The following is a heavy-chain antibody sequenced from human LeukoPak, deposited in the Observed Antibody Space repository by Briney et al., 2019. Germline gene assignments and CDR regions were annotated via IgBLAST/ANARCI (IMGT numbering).Heavy chain of an antibody. CDR2: ITGSANNS. D-gene: IGHD2-2*01. Sequence: PGGSLRLSCVASGFTFSNFAMNWVRQSPGKGLEWISTITGSANNSYYSDSVKGRFTISRDNSKNTLYLQMNSLRVEDTAVYFCAKEPLWDCYAESWGRGTVVTVSS. J-gene: IGHJ5*02. CDR1: GFTFSNFA. CDR3: AKEPLWDCYAES. V-gene: IGHV3-23*01.